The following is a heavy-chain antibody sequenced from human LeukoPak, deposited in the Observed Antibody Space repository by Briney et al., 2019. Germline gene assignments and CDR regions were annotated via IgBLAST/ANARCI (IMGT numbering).Heavy chain of an antibody. Sequence: PGGSLRLSCAASGLTFSSYWRSGVRQAPGKGLEWVANIDQDGNHENYVDSVKGRFSISRDNAKNSLFLQMHSLRAEDTAVYYCASTFPYCSDGSCALGGQGTLVTVSS. J-gene: IGHJ4*02. D-gene: IGHD2-15*01. CDR1: GLTFSSYW. CDR2: IDQDGNHE. V-gene: IGHV3-7*01. CDR3: ASTFPYCSDGSCAL.